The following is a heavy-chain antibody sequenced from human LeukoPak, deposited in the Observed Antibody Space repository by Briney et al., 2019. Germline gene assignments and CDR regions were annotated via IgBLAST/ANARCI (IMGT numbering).Heavy chain of an antibody. CDR1: GFTFSSYA. CDR2: ISGSGGST. V-gene: IGHV3-23*01. D-gene: IGHD2-21*02. CDR3: AKDWYCGGDCAYNPDY. J-gene: IGHJ4*02. Sequence: GGSLRLSCAASGFTFSSYAMSWVRQAPGKGPEWVSAISGSGGSTYYADSVKGRFTISRDNSKNTLYLQMNSLRAEDTAVYYCAKDWYCGGDCAYNPDYWGQGTLVTVSS.